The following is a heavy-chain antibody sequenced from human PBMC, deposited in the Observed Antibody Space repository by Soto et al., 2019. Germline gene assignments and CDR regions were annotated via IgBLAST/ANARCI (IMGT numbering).Heavy chain of an antibody. CDR2: IYYSGTT. Sequence: QVHLQESGPGLVKTSETLSLTCTVSGGLISTYYWSWIRQPPGKGLEYIGYIYYSGTTNYNPSLKKRVTLLIDTSKSQFSLKLISVTPADTAVYYCARGVVGATRFDPWGPGTLVTVSS. CDR3: ARGVVGATRFDP. D-gene: IGHD1-26*01. J-gene: IGHJ5*02. CDR1: GGLISTYY. V-gene: IGHV4-59*01.